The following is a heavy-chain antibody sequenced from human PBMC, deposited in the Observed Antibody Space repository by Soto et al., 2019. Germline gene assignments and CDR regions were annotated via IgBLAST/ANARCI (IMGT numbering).Heavy chain of an antibody. D-gene: IGHD3-3*01. CDR3: ARSGGRFLEWLPNPNWFDP. CDR1: GGSISSSSYY. J-gene: IGHJ5*02. Sequence: SETLSLTCTVSGGSISSSSYYWGWIRQPPGKGLEWIGSIYYSGSTYYNPSLKSRVTISVDQSKNQFSLKLSSVTAADTAVYYCARSGGRFLEWLPNPNWFDPWGQGTLVTVSS. CDR2: IYYSGST. V-gene: IGHV4-39*01.